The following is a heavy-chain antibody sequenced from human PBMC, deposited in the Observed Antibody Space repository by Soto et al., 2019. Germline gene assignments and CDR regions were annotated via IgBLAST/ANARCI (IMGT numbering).Heavy chain of an antibody. CDR2: INAGNGNT. CDR3: ARASGWNYYYGMDV. J-gene: IGHJ6*02. CDR1: GYTFTSYA. D-gene: IGHD6-19*01. V-gene: IGHV1-3*01. Sequence: ASVKVSCKASGYTFTSYAMHWVRQAPGQRLEWMGWINAGNGNTKYSQKFQGRVTITRDTSASTAYMELSSLRSEDTAVYYCARASGWNYYYGMDVWGQGTTVTVSS.